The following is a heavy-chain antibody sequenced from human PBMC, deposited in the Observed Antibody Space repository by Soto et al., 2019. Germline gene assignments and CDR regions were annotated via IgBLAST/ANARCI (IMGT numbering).Heavy chain of an antibody. Sequence: PSETLSLTCTVSGGSISSYYWSWIRQPPGKGLEWIGYIYYSGSTNYNPSLKSRVTISVDTSKNQFSLKLSSVTTTDTAVNYFGSCYFFEFCSNTNCPGSGLDPWGQGALVTVSS. D-gene: IGHD2-2*01. V-gene: IGHV4-59*01. J-gene: IGHJ5*02. CDR2: IYYSGST. CDR3: GSCYFFEFCSNTNCPGSGLDP. CDR1: GGSISSYY.